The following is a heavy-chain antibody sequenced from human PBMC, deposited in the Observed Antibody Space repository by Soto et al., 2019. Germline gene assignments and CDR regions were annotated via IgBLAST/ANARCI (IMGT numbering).Heavy chain of an antibody. D-gene: IGHD3-22*01. CDR3: AKYLSDTSGYYPIQH. V-gene: IGHV3-23*01. CDR2: ISDSGDST. CDR1: GFTFSRYA. J-gene: IGHJ1*01. Sequence: PWWSLRLSCLASGFTFSRYAMSWLRQAPGRGLKWVSTISDSGDSTYYADSVRGRFTISRDISKYTLYLQMNSLRAEDTAVYYCAKYLSDTSGYYPIQHWGQGTLVTVSS.